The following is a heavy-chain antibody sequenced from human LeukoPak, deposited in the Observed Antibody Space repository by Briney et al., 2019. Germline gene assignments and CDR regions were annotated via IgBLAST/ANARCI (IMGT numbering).Heavy chain of an antibody. CDR3: ARLRRVVWGSYRYYFDY. CDR1: GFTFSSYW. V-gene: IGHV3-7*01. Sequence: GGFLRLSCAASGFTFSSYWMSWVRQAPGKGLEWVANIKQDGSEKYYVDSVKGRFTISRDNAKNSLYLQMNSLRAEDTAVYYCARLRRVVWGSYRYYFDYWGQGTLVTVSS. J-gene: IGHJ4*02. D-gene: IGHD3-16*02. CDR2: IKQDGSEK.